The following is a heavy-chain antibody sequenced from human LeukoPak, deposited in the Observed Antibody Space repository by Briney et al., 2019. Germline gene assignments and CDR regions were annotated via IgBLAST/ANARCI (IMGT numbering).Heavy chain of an antibody. CDR2: FGDSGDSA. Sequence: GGSLRLSCAASGFSISNYVMTWVRQAPGKGLEWVSGFGDSGDSAFYADSVKGRFTISRDNAKNSLYLQMNSLRAEDTAVYYCARDEYHYGSGSTWGQGTLVTVSS. CDR1: GFSISNYV. CDR3: ARDEYHYGSGST. J-gene: IGHJ5*02. D-gene: IGHD3-10*01. V-gene: IGHV3-23*01.